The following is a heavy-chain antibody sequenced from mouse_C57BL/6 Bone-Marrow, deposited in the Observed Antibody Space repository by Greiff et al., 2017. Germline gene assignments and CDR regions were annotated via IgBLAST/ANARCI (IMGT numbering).Heavy chain of an antibody. J-gene: IGHJ3*01. Sequence: EVQVVESGGDLVKPGGSLKLSCAASGFTFSSYAMSWVRQTPEKRLEWVATISDGGSYTYYPDNVKGRFTISRDNAKNNLYLQMSHLKSEDTAMYYCARYYYGSMFAYWGQGTLVTVSA. V-gene: IGHV5-4*01. CDR2: ISDGGSYT. CDR1: GFTFSSYA. D-gene: IGHD1-1*01. CDR3: ARYYYGSMFAY.